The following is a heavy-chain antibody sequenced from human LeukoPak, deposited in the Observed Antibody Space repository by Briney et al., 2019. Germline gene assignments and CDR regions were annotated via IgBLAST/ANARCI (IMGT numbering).Heavy chain of an antibody. CDR2: ISWDGART. V-gene: IGHV3-43*01. D-gene: IGHD6-13*01. J-gene: IGHJ4*02. CDR3: AKGSSSWPSLFDY. Sequence: GESLRLSCAASGFSFQDYTMHWVRQAPGKGLEWVSLISWDGARTNYADSLKGRFAISRDNSKNSLYLQMNSLRTEDTALYYCAKGSSSWPSLFDYWGQGTLVTVSS. CDR1: GFSFQDYT.